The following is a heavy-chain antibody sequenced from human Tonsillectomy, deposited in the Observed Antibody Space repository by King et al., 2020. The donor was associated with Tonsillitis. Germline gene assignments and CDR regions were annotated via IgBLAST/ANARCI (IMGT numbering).Heavy chain of an antibody. CDR1: GYTFTSYD. J-gene: IGHJ3*02. D-gene: IGHD3-22*01. CDR2: MNPNSGNT. Sequence: QLVQSGAEVKKPGASVKVSCKASGYTFTSYDMNWVRQATGQGLEWMGWMNPNSGNTGYAQKFQGRVTMTRNTSISTAYMELSSLRSEDTAVYYCVRAGISSGYSPPEAFDIWGQGTMVTVSS. CDR3: VRAGISSGYSPPEAFDI. V-gene: IGHV1-8*02.